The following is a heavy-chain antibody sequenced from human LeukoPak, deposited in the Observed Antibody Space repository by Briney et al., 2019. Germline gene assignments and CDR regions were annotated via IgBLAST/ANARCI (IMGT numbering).Heavy chain of an antibody. V-gene: IGHV4-34*01. CDR2: INHSGST. J-gene: IGHJ4*02. CDR3: ARGLGLRSGLDY. Sequence: PSETLSLTCAVYGGSFSGYYWSWIRQPPGKGLEWIGEINHSGSTNYNPSLKSRVTISVDTSKNQFSLKLSSVTAADTAVYYCARGLGLRSGLDYWGQGTLVTVSP. CDR1: GGSFSGYY. D-gene: IGHD6-19*01.